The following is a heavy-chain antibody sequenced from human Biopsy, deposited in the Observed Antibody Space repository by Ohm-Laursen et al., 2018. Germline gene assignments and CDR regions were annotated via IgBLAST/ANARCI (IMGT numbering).Heavy chain of an antibody. Sequence: TQTLTLTFTLSGFSLNTRGMSVTWIRQPPGKALEWLARIDWDGAKFYSESLKTRLTISKGTSENHVVLTLSDVAPVDTATYYCARIPILVVPAAIVYRHRRHLQGLDVWGQGTTVIVSS. CDR2: IDWDGAK. V-gene: IGHV2-70*16. J-gene: IGHJ6*02. CDR1: GFSLNTRGMS. D-gene: IGHD2-2*02. CDR3: ARIPILVVPAAIVYRHRRHLQGLDV.